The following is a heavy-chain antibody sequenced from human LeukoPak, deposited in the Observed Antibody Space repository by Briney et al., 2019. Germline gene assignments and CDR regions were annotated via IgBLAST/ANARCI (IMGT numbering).Heavy chain of an antibody. CDR1: GFTFSSYS. D-gene: IGHD3-10*01. Sequence: TGGSLRLSCAASGFTFSSYSMNWVRQAPGKGLEWVSSISSSSGYIYYADSVKGRFTISRDNAKNSLYLQMNSLRAEDTAVYYCARDVALLYGSGSYYNEYNWFDPRGQGTLVTVSS. CDR2: ISSSSGYI. J-gene: IGHJ5*02. CDR3: ARDVALLYGSGSYYNEYNWFDP. V-gene: IGHV3-21*01.